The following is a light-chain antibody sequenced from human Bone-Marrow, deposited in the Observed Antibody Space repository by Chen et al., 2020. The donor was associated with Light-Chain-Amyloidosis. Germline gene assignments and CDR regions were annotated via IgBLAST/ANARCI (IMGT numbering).Light chain of an antibody. J-gene: IGLJ3*02. CDR1: NIGSTS. Sequence: SYVLTQPSSVSVAPGQTATIACGGNNIGSTSLHWYQQTPGQAPRLVVYDDSDRPSGIPERLSGSNSGNTATLTISRVEAGDEADYYCQVWDRSSDRPVFGGGTKLTVL. V-gene: IGLV3-21*02. CDR3: QVWDRSSDRPV. CDR2: DDS.